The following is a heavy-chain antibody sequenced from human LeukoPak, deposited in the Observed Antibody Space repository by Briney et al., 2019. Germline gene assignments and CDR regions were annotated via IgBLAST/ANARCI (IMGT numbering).Heavy chain of an antibody. J-gene: IGHJ4*02. CDR2: SQTTKPNSCTT. CDR3: VRAVTTSSGWYQFDN. Sequence: GGSLRLSCAASGFAITDHHMDWVRQAPGKGMEWVGRSQTTKPNSCTTEYAASVKGRFTISRDDSKNSLYLQLNSLKNEDTAVYYCVRAVTTSSGWYQFDNWGQGTLVTVSS. D-gene: IGHD6-13*01. CDR1: GFAITDHH. V-gene: IGHV3-72*01.